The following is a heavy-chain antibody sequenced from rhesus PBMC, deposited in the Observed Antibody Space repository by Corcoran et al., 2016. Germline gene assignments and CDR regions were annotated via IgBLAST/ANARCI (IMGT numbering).Heavy chain of an antibody. CDR3: AKELPYSSSYAFDY. CDR2: INSGGGST. J-gene: IGHJ4*01. CDR1: GFTFSSYG. D-gene: IGHD6-43*01. Sequence: EVQLVETGGGLVQPGGSLKLSCAASGFTFSSYGMSWVRQAPGKGLGWVSAINSGGGSTYYADSVKGRFTISIDNSKNTLSLQMNSLRAEDTAVYYCAKELPYSSSYAFDYWGQGVLVTVSS. V-gene: IGHV3S5*01.